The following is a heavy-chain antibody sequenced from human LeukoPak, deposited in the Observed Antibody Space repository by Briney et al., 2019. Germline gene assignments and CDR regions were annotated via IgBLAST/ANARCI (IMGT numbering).Heavy chain of an antibody. D-gene: IGHD2-2*01. Sequence: PSETLSLTCTVSGGSISSYYWSWIRQPPGKGLEWIGYIYYSGSTNYNPSLKSRVTISVDTSKNQFSLKLSSVTAADTAVYYCARDYCSSTSCYRWFDPWGQGTLVTVSS. CDR1: GGSISSYY. J-gene: IGHJ5*02. CDR3: ARDYCSSTSCYRWFDP. V-gene: IGHV4-59*01. CDR2: IYYSGST.